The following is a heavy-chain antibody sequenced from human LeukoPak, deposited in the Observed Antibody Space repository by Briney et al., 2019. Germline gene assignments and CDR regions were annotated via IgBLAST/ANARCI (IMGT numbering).Heavy chain of an antibody. CDR2: IYHSGST. CDR1: GYSISSGHY. CDR3: VRGGSDGTRLYYFDY. V-gene: IGHV4-38-2*02. D-gene: IGHD3-10*01. J-gene: IGHJ4*02. Sequence: KPSETLSLTCTVSGYSISSGHYWGWIRHPPGKGLEWIGNIYHSGSTYYNPSLKSRVTISVDTSKNQFSLKLSSVTAADTAVYYCVRGGSDGTRLYYFDYWGQGTLVTVSS.